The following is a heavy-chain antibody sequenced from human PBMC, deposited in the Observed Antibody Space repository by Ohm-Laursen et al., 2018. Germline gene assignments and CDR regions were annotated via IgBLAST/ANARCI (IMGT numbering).Heavy chain of an antibody. CDR2: INAYKNDL. D-gene: IGHD3/OR15-3a*01. J-gene: IGHJ4*02. CDR3: ARDRDWAIDY. V-gene: IGHV3-48*02. CDR1: GFTFSDHG. Sequence: SLRLSCAASGFTFSDHGMNWVRQAPGKGLEWLSYINAYKNDLFYADSVKGRFTTSRDNAENLLYLQMDRLRDDDTAVYYCARDRDWAIDYWGQGTLVTVSS.